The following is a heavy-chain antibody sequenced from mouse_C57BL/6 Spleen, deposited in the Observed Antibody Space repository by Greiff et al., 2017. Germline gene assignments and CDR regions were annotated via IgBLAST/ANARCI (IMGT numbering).Heavy chain of an antibody. CDR2: IDPSDSDT. CDR1: GYTFTSYW. J-gene: IGHJ3*01. V-gene: IGHV1-50*01. D-gene: IGHD2-4*01. CDR3: ARGDYDSGFAY. Sequence: QVQLQQPGAELVKPGASVKLSCKASGYTFTSYWMQWVNQRPGQGLEWIGEIDPSDSDTNYNQTFKGKATLTVDTSSSTAYMQLSSLTSEDSAVYYGARGDYDSGFAYWGQGTRVTV.